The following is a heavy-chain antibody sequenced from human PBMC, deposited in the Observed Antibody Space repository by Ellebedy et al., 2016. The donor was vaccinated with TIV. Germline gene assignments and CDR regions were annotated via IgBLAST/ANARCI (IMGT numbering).Heavy chain of an antibody. J-gene: IGHJ3*01. D-gene: IGHD3-16*01. CDR3: VKDQIAGDGLWVFDL. CDR2: LYGSGRGI. V-gene: IGHV3-23*01. CDR1: GFTFSSFA. Sequence: PGGSLRLSCAASGFTFSSFAMGWVRQTPGKGLEGVSGLYGSGRGIFYSDSVKGRFTISRDNSKNTLYLQMNSLRAEDTGIYYCVKDQIAGDGLWVFDLWGQGTMVTGSS.